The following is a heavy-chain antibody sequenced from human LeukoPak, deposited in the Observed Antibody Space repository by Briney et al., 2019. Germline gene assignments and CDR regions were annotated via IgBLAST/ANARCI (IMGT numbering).Heavy chain of an antibody. Sequence: SETLSLTCTVSGGSISSYYWSWIRQPPGKGLEWIGYIYYSGSTNYNPSLKSRVTISVDTSKNQFSLKLSSVTAADTAVYYCARKQNSYSSGWHFDYWGQGTLVTVSS. J-gene: IGHJ4*02. D-gene: IGHD6-19*01. CDR2: IYYSGST. CDR3: ARKQNSYSSGWHFDY. CDR1: GGSISSYY. V-gene: IGHV4-59*08.